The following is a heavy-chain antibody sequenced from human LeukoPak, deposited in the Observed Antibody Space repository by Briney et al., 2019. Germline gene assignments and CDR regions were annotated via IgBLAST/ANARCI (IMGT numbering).Heavy chain of an antibody. CDR3: ARSEGSMVRGVMTYGFDY. V-gene: IGHV1-69*05. CDR1: GDTISAYS. D-gene: IGHD3-10*01. Sequence: GASVKVSCKAAGDTISAYSLNWVRQAPGQGLEWMGGIIPIFGRAYYAQNFQGRVTMTRDMSTSTVYMELSSLRSEDTAVYYCARSEGSMVRGVMTYGFDYWGQGTLVTVSS. J-gene: IGHJ4*02. CDR2: IIPIFGRA.